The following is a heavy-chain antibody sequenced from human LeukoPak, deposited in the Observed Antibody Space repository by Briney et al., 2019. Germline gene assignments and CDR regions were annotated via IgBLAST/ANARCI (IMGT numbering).Heavy chain of an antibody. V-gene: IGHV4-34*01. Sequence: SETLSLTCAVYGGSFSGYYWSWIRQPPGKGLEWIGSIYHSGSTYYNPSLKSRVTISVDTSKNQFSLKLSSVTAADTAVYYCARDRKEWLDGGFDYWGQGTLVTVSS. CDR1: GGSFSGYY. CDR3: ARDRKEWLDGGFDY. J-gene: IGHJ4*01. D-gene: IGHD6-19*01. CDR2: IYHSGST.